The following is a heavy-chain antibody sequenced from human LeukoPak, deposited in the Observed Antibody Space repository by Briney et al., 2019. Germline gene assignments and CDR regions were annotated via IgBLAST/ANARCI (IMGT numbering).Heavy chain of an antibody. Sequence: SETLSLTCTVSGGSISSYCWSWIRQPPGKGLEWIGYIFYSGSTNYNPSLKSRVTISVDTSKNQFSLKLSSVTAADTAVYYCARNQRGDYDFWSGYYRPDAFDIWGQGTMVTVSS. J-gene: IGHJ3*02. CDR3: ARNQRGDYDFWSGYYRPDAFDI. CDR1: GGSISSYC. V-gene: IGHV4-59*01. CDR2: IFYSGST. D-gene: IGHD3-3*01.